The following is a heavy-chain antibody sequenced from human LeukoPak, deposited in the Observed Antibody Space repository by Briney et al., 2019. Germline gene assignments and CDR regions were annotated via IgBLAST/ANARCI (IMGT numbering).Heavy chain of an antibody. CDR1: GFIFTNYG. J-gene: IGHJ5*02. CDR3: ARGIGHYDFNCAP. V-gene: IGHV3-33*01. D-gene: IGHD3-3*01. CDR2: IWFDGSKT. Sequence: GTSLRLSCAASGFIFTNYGMNWVRQAPGKGLEWVAVIWFDGSKTFYADSVKGRFTISRDTSKNMLYLQINSLRAEDSAIYYCARGIGHYDFNCAPWGQGTLVTVSS.